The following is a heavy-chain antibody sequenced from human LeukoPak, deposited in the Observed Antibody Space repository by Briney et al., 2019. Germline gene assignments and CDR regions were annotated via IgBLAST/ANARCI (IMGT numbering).Heavy chain of an antibody. CDR3: ARMPDILTGLDS. D-gene: IGHD3-9*01. CDR2: IYYSGST. Sequence: PSETLSLTCTVSGGSLSNYYWNWIRQPPGKGLEWIAYIYYSGSTNYNPSLKSRVTISLDTSKNQFSLKLSSVTTADTAVYYCARMPDILTGLDSWGQGTLVTVSS. CDR1: GGSLSNYY. V-gene: IGHV4-59*01. J-gene: IGHJ4*02.